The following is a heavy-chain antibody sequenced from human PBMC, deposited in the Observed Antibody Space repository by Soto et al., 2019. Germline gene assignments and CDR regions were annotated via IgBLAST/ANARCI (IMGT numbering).Heavy chain of an antibody. CDR2: ISPSTSHI. CDR3: SGCSGGACHQNYGMDV. Sequence: EVHLVESGGGLVKPGGSLRLSCAVSGFTFSSCTMNWVRQAPGKGLEWVSSISPSTSHIYYADSVKGRFTISRDNAKNSLFMQMNSRRAEDTAVDSCSGCSGGACHQNYGMDVWGQGTTVTVSS. CDR1: GFTFSSCT. J-gene: IGHJ6*02. D-gene: IGHD2-15*01. V-gene: IGHV3-21*01.